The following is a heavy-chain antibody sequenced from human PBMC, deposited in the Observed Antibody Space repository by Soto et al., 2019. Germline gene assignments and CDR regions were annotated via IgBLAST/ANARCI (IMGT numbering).Heavy chain of an antibody. CDR1: GYTFTSYA. CDR3: AREAGSRFVVVPAAGYYFDY. Sequence: ASVKVSCKASGYTFTSYAMHWVRQAPGQRLEWMGWINAGNGNTKYSQKFQGRVTITRDTSASTAYMELSSLRSEDTAVYYCAREAGSRFVVVPAAGYYFDYWGRGTLVTVSS. J-gene: IGHJ4*02. CDR2: INAGNGNT. V-gene: IGHV1-3*01. D-gene: IGHD2-2*01.